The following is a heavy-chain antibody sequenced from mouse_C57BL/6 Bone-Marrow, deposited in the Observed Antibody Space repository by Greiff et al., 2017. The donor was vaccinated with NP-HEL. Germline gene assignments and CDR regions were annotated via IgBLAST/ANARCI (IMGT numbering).Heavy chain of an antibody. Sequence: QVQLQQSGAELVKPGASVKLSCKASGYTFTSYWMHWVKQRPGQGLEWIGMIHPNSGSTNYNEKFKSKATLTVDKSSSTAYMQLSSLTSEDSAVYYCASRTGTYAMDYWGQGTSVTVSS. J-gene: IGHJ4*01. CDR1: GYTFTSYW. V-gene: IGHV1-64*01. CDR3: ASRTGTYAMDY. CDR2: IHPNSGST. D-gene: IGHD4-1*01.